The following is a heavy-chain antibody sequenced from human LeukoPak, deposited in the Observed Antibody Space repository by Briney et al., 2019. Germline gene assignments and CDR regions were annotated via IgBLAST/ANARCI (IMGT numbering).Heavy chain of an antibody. CDR1: GGSFSGYY. CDR2: INHSGST. CDR3: ARKVNDYGIVR. J-gene: IGHJ4*02. Sequence: PSETLSLTCAVYGGSFSGYYWSWIRQPPGKGLEWIGEINHSGSTNYNPSLKSRVTISVDTSKNQFSLKLSSVTAADTAVYYCARKVNDYGIVRWGQGTLATVSS. D-gene: IGHD4-17*01. V-gene: IGHV4-34*01.